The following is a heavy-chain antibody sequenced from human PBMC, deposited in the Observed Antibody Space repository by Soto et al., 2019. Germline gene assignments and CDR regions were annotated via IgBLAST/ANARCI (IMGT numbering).Heavy chain of an antibody. CDR3: ARDGAARAIDY. J-gene: IGHJ4*02. CDR2: IWYDGSNK. V-gene: IGHV3-33*01. D-gene: IGHD6-6*01. CDR1: GFTFSSYG. Sequence: QVQLVESGGGVVQPGRSLRLSCAASGFTFSSYGMHWVRQAPGKGLEWVAVIWYDGSNKYYADSVKGRFTISRDNSKNTLYLQMNSLRAEDTAVYYCARDGAARAIDYWGQGTLVTVSS.